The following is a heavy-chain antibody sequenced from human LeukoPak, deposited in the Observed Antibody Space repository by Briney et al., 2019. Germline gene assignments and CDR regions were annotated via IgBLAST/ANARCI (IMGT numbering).Heavy chain of an antibody. J-gene: IGHJ4*02. CDR2: IYPGDSDT. CDR1: GYSFTSYW. CDR3: ARHGGDYETIENNDY. Sequence: GESLKISCKGSGYSFTSYWIGWVRQMPGKGLEWMGIIYPGDSDTRYSPSFQGQVTISADKSISTAYLQWSSLKASDTAMYYCARHGGDYETIENNDYWGQGTLVTVSS. V-gene: IGHV5-51*01. D-gene: IGHD4-17*01.